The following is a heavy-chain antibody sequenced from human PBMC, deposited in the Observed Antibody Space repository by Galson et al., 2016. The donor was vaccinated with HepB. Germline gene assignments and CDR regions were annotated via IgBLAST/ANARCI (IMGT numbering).Heavy chain of an antibody. CDR1: GDALTELF. V-gene: IGHV1-24*01. J-gene: IGHJ4*02. CDR2: YDPEDDKA. CDR3: VTDLTLKLGRDS. D-gene: IGHD1-14*01. Sequence: SVKVSCKVFGDALTELFIYWVRQAPGKGLEWMGGYDPEDDKALYSQKFQGRVIMTEDTSIDTTYMELSRLRYDDTAVYYCVTDLTLKLGRDSWGQGTLVIVSS.